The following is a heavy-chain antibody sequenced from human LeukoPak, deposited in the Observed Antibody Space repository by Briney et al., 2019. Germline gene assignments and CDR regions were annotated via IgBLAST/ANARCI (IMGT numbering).Heavy chain of an antibody. V-gene: IGHV3-7*01. Sequence: GGSLRLSCAASGFSFSNHWMSWVRQAPGKGLEWVASINLDGTDKYYVDAVKGRFTISRDNAKNSLFLEMNSLRATDTAVYYCVRNGGSLDYWGQGTLVTASS. CDR3: VRNGGSLDY. CDR2: INLDGTDK. J-gene: IGHJ4*02. CDR1: GFSFSNHW. D-gene: IGHD2-15*01.